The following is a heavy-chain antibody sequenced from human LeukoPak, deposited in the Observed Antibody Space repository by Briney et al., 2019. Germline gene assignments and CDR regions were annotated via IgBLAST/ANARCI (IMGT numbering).Heavy chain of an antibody. J-gene: IGHJ6*02. Sequence: GGSLRLSCTASEFTFSSYEMNWVRQAPGKGVEWVSYISSSGSNIHYADSVKGRFTISRDNAWNALYLQMNSLRAEDTAVYYCARVREGCGGDCISYYYYYAMDVWGQGTTVTVSS. D-gene: IGHD2-21*02. CDR2: ISSSGSNI. CDR1: EFTFSSYE. V-gene: IGHV3-48*03. CDR3: ARVREGCGGDCISYYYYYAMDV.